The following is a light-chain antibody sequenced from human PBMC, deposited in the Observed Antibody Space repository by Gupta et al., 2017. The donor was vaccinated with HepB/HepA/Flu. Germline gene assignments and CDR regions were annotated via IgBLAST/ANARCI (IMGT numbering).Light chain of an antibody. V-gene: IGKV3-20*01. J-gene: IGKJ1*01. CDR2: GAS. CDR3: QQYGSSPWT. Sequence: VLTQYSGTLSLSPGERATLSCRASQSVSSSYLAWYQQKPGQAPRLLIYGASSRATGIPDRFSGSGSGTDFTLTISRLEPEDFAVYYCQQYGSSPWTFGQGTKVEIK. CDR1: QSVSSSY.